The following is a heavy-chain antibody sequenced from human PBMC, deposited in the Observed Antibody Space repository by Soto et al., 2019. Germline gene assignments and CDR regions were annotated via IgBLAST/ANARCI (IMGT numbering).Heavy chain of an antibody. CDR3: AADSPPYCGGDCPFDY. CDR2: IVVGSGNT. D-gene: IGHD2-21*02. Sequence: QMQLVQSGPEVKKPGTSVKVSCKASGFTFTSSAVQWVRQARGQRLEWIGWIVVGSGNTNYAQKFQERVTITRDMXTXXAYMELSSLRSEDTAVYYCAADSPPYCGGDCPFDYWGQGTLVTVSS. CDR1: GFTFTSSA. V-gene: IGHV1-58*01. J-gene: IGHJ4*02.